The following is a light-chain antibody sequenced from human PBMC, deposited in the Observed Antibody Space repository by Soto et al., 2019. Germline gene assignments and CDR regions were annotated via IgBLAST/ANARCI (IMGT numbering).Light chain of an antibody. CDR1: SSDVGGYNY. CDR2: DVS. V-gene: IGLV2-14*03. J-gene: IGLJ2*01. CDR3: SSYTGTTTLGV. Sequence: QSALTEPASVSGSPGQSITISCTGTSSDVGGYNYVSWYQQHPGKAPKLLVYDVSYRPSGVSNRFSGSKSGYTASLTISGLQAEDEAEYYCSSYTGTTTLGVFGGGTKLTVL.